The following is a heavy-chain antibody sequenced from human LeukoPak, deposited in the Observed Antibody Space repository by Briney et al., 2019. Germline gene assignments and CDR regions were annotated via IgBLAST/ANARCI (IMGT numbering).Heavy chain of an antibody. J-gene: IGHJ4*02. D-gene: IGHD6-13*01. V-gene: IGHV4-59*08. Sequence: SETLSLTCTVSGCSISGYYWNWIRQPPGKGLEWIGYIYYSGSTDYNPSLKSRVTISVDTSKNQFSLKLSSVTAADTAVYYCARHGSSWSYYFDYWGQGTLVTVSS. CDR2: IYYSGST. CDR1: GCSISGYY. CDR3: ARHGSSWSYYFDY.